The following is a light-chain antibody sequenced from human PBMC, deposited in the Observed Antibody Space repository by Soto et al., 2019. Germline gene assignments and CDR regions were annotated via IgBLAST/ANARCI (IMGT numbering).Light chain of an antibody. V-gene: IGLV2-14*01. Sequence: QSALTQPASVSGSPGQSITISCTGTSSDVGAYNYVSWYQQHPGKAPKLMIYEVSNRPSAVSNRFSGSKSGNTASLTISGLQAEDEGDYYCSSYTSSSTLVVFGGGTQLTVL. CDR1: SSDVGAYNY. CDR3: SSYTSSSTLVV. CDR2: EVS. J-gene: IGLJ2*01.